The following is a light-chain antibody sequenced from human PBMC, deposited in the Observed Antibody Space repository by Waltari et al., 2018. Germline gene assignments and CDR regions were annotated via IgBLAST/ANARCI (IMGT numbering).Light chain of an antibody. CDR2: DVS. CDR1: SSDVGGSNY. J-gene: IGLJ3*02. V-gene: IGLV2-14*01. Sequence: QSALTQPASVSGSPGQPITISCTGTSSDVGGSNYVPWYQPHPGKAPKLMSYDVSNRPSGVSNRFSGSKSGNTASLTISGLQAEDEADYYCSSYTSSSTWVFGGGTKLTVL. CDR3: SSYTSSSTWV.